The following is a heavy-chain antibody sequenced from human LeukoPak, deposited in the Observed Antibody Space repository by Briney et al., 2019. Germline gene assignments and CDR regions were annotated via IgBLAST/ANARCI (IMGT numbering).Heavy chain of an antibody. CDR3: ARDANNYYDSSGLDY. CDR2: IYTSGST. V-gene: IGHV4-4*07. CDR1: GGSISSYY. D-gene: IGHD3-22*01. Sequence: SETLSLTCTVSGGSISSYYWSWIRQPAGKGLEWIGRIYTSGSTNYNPSLKSRVTLSVDTSKNQFSLKLSSVTAADTAVYYCARDANNYYDSSGLDYWGQGTLVTVSS. J-gene: IGHJ4*02.